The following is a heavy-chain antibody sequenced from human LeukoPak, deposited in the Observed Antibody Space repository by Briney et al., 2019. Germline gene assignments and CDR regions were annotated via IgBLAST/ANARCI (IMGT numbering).Heavy chain of an antibody. V-gene: IGHV5-51*01. Sequence: GESLKISCKGSGYSFTSYWIGWVRQMPGKGLEWMGIIYPGDSDTRYSPSFQGQVTISADKSISTACLQWSSLEASDTAMYYCARTYYYGSGSYMGYYFDYWGQGTLVTVSS. D-gene: IGHD3-10*01. CDR2: IYPGDSDT. CDR1: GYSFTSYW. CDR3: ARTYYYGSGSYMGYYFDY. J-gene: IGHJ4*02.